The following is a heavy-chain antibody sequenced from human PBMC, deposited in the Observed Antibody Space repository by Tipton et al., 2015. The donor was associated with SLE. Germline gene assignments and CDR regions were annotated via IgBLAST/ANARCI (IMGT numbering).Heavy chain of an antibody. CDR2: INHSGTT. CDR1: GGSFTDYV. J-gene: IGHJ5*02. CDR3: ARRGPRTTVTPGFDP. Sequence: TLSLTCAVYGGSFTDYVWSWIRQPPGKGLEWIGEINHSGTTNYNTSLKGRVSISIDTSKNHFSLQLRSMTAADTSVYFCARRGPRTTVTPGFDPWGQGTLVTVSS. D-gene: IGHD4-17*01. V-gene: IGHV4-34*01.